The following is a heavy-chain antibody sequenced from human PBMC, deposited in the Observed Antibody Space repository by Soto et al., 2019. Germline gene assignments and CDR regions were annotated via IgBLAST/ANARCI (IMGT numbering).Heavy chain of an antibody. J-gene: IGHJ4*02. Sequence: SETLSLTCSVSGDSMRGYHFYWGWIRQAPGKGLEWIGSAYFGGGNTYYSPSLKSRVSISVDTSKNEFSLRLTSLTAADTAVYFCAYGSSSAWFDYWGQGTLVTVSS. D-gene: IGHD6-25*01. CDR3: AYGSSSAWFDY. CDR1: GDSMRGYHFY. V-gene: IGHV4-39*01. CDR2: AYFGGGNT.